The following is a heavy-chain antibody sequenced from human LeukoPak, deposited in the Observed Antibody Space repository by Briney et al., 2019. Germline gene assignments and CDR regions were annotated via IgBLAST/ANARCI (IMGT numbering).Heavy chain of an antibody. D-gene: IGHD1-26*01. V-gene: IGHV3-23*01. CDR1: GFTFSSYA. CDR2: ISGSGGST. Sequence: GGSLRLSCAASGFTFSSYAMSWVRQAPGKGLEWVSAISGSGGSTYYADSVKGRFTISRDNSKNTLYLQMNSLRAEDTAVYYCAKDFRYSGSYLGGDAFDIWGQGTMVTVPS. CDR3: AKDFRYSGSYLGGDAFDI. J-gene: IGHJ3*02.